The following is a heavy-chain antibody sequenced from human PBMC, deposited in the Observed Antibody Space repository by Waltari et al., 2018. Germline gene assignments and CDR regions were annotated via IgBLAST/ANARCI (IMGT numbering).Heavy chain of an antibody. J-gene: IGHJ4*02. CDR1: GVTLANTW. D-gene: IGHD1-26*01. V-gene: IGHV3-15*01. Sequence: EIQLVESGGGLLEPGGSLRLHCGDSGVTLANTWMSWVRQAPGKGLEWVGRIRSKTDGGTIDYGAPVKGRFTISRDDSKNIVYLQLERLKSEDSGVYYCTIPSGTYDDYWGQGTLVTVSS. CDR3: TIPSGTYDDY. CDR2: IRSKTDGGTI.